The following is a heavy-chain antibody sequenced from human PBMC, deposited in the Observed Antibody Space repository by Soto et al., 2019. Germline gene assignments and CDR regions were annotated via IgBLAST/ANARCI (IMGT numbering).Heavy chain of an antibody. V-gene: IGHV3-49*04. Sequence: EVQLVESGGGLVQPGRSLTLSCAGSGFIFGDYALAWVRQSPEKGLEWVGFIRAKAFSGTTEYAASVEGRFTISRDDSKSIVFLQILGLHTEDTAVYYGCREAGPISRLRGDGDVWGRGTTVTVSS. D-gene: IGHD3-10*01. J-gene: IGHJ6*03. CDR1: GFIFGDYA. CDR2: IRAKAFSGTT. CDR3: CREAGPISRLRGDGDV.